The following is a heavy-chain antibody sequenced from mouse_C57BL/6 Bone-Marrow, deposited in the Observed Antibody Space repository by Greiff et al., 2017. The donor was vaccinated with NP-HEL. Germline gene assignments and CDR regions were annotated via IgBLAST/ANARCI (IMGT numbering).Heavy chain of an antibody. V-gene: IGHV1-18*01. CDR2: INPNNGGT. Sequence: EVQLQESGPELVKPGASVKIPCKASGYTFTDYNMDWVKQSHGKSLEWIGDINPNNGGTIYNQKFKGKATLTVDKSSSTAYMELRSLTSEDTAVYYCARGGSSWYWYFDVWGTGTTVTVSS. CDR1: GYTFTDYN. J-gene: IGHJ1*03. D-gene: IGHD1-1*01. CDR3: ARGGSSWYWYFDV.